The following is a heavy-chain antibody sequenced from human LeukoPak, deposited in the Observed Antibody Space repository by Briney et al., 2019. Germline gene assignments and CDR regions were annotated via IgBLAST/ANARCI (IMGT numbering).Heavy chain of an antibody. CDR3: ARSIPYGTTWYGRSDY. CDR1: GFTVSSNY. V-gene: IGHV3-53*01. CDR2: IYSGGST. D-gene: IGHD6-13*01. J-gene: IGHJ4*02. Sequence: GGSLRLSCAASGFTVSSNYMSWVRQAPGKGLEWVSVIYSGGSTYYADSVKGRFTISRDNSKNTLYLQMNSLRAEDTAIYYCARSIPYGTTWYGRSDYWGQGTLVTVSS.